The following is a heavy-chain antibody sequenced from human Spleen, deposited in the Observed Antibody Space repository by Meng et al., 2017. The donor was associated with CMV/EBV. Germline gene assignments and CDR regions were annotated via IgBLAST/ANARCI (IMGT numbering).Heavy chain of an antibody. CDR2: IYYSGST. V-gene: IGHV4-59*01. CDR3: AGAPIVVVPAAPYWYFDL. J-gene: IGHJ2*01. CDR1: GGSISSYY. Sequence: SETLSLTCTVSGGSISSYYWSWIRQPPGKGLEWIGYIYYSGSTNYNPSLKSRVTISVDTSKNQFSLKLGSVTAADTAVYYCAGAPIVVVPAAPYWYFDLWGRGTLVTVSS. D-gene: IGHD2-2*01.